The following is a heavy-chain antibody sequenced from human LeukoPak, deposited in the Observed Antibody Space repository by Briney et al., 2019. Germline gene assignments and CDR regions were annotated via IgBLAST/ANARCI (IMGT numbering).Heavy chain of an antibody. D-gene: IGHD5-24*01. CDR2: ISWNSGSI. J-gene: IGHJ4*02. CDR3: AKDFVRWLHPEYFDY. Sequence: PGGSLRLSCAASGFTFDDYAMDWVRHAPGKGLGWVSGISWNSGSIGYAASVKGRFTISRDNAKNSLYLQMNSLRAEDTALYYCAKDFVRWLHPEYFDYWGQGTLVTVSS. V-gene: IGHV3-9*01. CDR1: GFTFDDYA.